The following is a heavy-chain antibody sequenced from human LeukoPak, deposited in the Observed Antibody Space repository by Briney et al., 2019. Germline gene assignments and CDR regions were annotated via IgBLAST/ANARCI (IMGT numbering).Heavy chain of an antibody. CDR2: INPSGGST. J-gene: IGHJ6*03. V-gene: IGHV1-46*01. CDR1: GYTFTRYY. D-gene: IGHD3-10*01. CDR3: ARGPSITMVRGGQWYYYMDV. Sequence: ASVKVSCKASGYTFTRYYMHWVRQAPGQGLEWMGIINPSGGSTNYAQKFQGRVTMTRDTSTNTVYMELSSLRSEDTAVYYCARGPSITMVRGGQWYYYMDVWGKGTTVTISS.